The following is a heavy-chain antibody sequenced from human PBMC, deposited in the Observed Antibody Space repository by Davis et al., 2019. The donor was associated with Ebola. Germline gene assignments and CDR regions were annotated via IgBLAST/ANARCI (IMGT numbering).Heavy chain of an antibody. CDR1: GGSISDINYY. J-gene: IGHJ4*02. D-gene: IGHD3-3*02. CDR2: IHHSGTS. CDR3: IRQFSIDWHRGFDS. V-gene: IGHV4-39*01. Sequence: SETLSLTCMVSGGSISDINYYWAWIRQSPGKRLEWMASIHHSGTSYINPSLKSRVDISVDTSKNQISLELNSVTPEDTAVYYCIRQFSIDWHRGFDSWGQGTLITVSS.